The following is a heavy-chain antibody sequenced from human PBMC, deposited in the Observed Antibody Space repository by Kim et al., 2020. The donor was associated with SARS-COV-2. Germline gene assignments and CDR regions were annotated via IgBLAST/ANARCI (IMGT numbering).Heavy chain of an antibody. CDR1: GGSISSYY. D-gene: IGHD2-15*01. CDR2: IYYSGST. J-gene: IGHJ3*02. Sequence: SETLSLTCTVSGGSISSYYWSWIRQPPGKGLEWIGYIYYSGSTNYNPSLKSRVTISVDTSKNQFSLKLSSVTAADTAVYYCARDPGRCSGGSCYDDAFD. V-gene: IGHV4-59*01. CDR3: ARDPGRCSGGSCYDDAFD.